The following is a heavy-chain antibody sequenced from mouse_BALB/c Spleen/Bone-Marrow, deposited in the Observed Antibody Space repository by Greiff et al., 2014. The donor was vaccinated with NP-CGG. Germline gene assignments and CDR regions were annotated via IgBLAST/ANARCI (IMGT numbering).Heavy chain of an antibody. V-gene: IGHV1-9*01. D-gene: IGHD1-1*01. Sequence: VKLQESGAELMKPGASVKISCKATGYTFGSYWIEWVKQRPGHGLEWIGEILPGSGSTNYNEKFKGKATFTADTSSNTAYMQLSSLTSEDSAVYYCAREDGLWYFDVWGAGTTVTVSS. CDR2: ILPGSGST. CDR1: GYTFGSYW. J-gene: IGHJ1*01. CDR3: AREDGLWYFDV.